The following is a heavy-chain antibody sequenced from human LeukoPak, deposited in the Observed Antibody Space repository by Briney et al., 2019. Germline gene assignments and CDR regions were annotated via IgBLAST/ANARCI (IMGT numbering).Heavy chain of an antibody. Sequence: PGGSLRLSCAASGFTFSSHWMDWVRQAPGKGLEWVANIKQDGSESYYLDSVKGRFTISRDNAKSSLYLQMNSLRAEDTAVYYCAREAVYSSGLTYLYGMDVWGQGTTVTVSS. CDR1: GFTFSSHW. J-gene: IGHJ6*02. CDR2: IKQDGSES. V-gene: IGHV3-7*01. D-gene: IGHD6-25*01. CDR3: AREAVYSSGLTYLYGMDV.